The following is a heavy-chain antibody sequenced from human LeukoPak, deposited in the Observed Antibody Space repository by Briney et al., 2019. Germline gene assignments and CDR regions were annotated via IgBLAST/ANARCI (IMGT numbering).Heavy chain of an antibody. CDR3: AKGLRLQSLDY. Sequence: GGSLRLSCAASGFTFDDYAMHWVRQAPGKGLEWVSGISWNSGSIGYADSVKGRFTISRDNAKNSLYLQMNSLRAEDTALYCCAKGLRLQSLDYWGQGTLVTVSS. CDR1: GFTFDDYA. D-gene: IGHD4-11*01. CDR2: ISWNSGSI. J-gene: IGHJ4*02. V-gene: IGHV3-9*01.